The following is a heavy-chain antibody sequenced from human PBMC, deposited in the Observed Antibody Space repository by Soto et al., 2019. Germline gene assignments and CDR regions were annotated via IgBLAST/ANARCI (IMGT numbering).Heavy chain of an antibody. D-gene: IGHD1-20*01. CDR3: ATVHNTSRSFDY. CDR2: TGATGRTT. CDR1: GFTFSSYW. V-gene: IGHV3-23*01. J-gene: IGHJ4*02. Sequence: LRLSCAASGFTFSSYWMHWVRQAPGKGLVWVSTTGATGRTTYYSDSVKGRFTVSRDNSKNTLDLQMSNLRAEDTAVYYCATVHNTSRSFDYWGQGTLVTVSS.